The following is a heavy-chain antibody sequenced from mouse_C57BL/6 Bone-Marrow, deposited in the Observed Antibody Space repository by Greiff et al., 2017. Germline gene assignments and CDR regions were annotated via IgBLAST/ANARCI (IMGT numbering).Heavy chain of an antibody. D-gene: IGHD2-4*01. CDR3: ARLAYDYDGTSYYYAMDY. CDR1: GFTFSSYT. J-gene: IGHJ4*01. V-gene: IGHV5-9*01. CDR2: ISGGGGNT. Sequence: DVKLVESGGGLVKPGGSLKLSCAASGFTFSSYTMSWVRQTPEKRLEWVATISGGGGNTYYPDSVKGRFTISRANAKNTLYLQMSSLRSEDTALYYCARLAYDYDGTSYYYAMDYWGQGTSVTVSS.